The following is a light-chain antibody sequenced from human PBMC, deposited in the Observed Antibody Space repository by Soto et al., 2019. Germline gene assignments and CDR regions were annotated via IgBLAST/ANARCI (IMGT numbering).Light chain of an antibody. V-gene: IGLV1-40*01. CDR2: GNK. Sequence: QSVLTQQPSVYRDPGQRVTISCTRNSSNIGAGHDVHWYQLLPGTAPKLLIYGNKNRPSGVSRRFSGSKSGTSDSLALTALQAEDEVDYYCQSYDSSLSGPDVFGTGTNATVL. CDR1: SSNIGAGHD. CDR3: QSYDSSLSGPDV. J-gene: IGLJ1*01.